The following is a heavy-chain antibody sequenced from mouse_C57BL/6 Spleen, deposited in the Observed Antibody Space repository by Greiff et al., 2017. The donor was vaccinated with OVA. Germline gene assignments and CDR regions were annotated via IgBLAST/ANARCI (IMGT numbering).Heavy chain of an antibody. Sequence: QVQLKQSGAELVRPGASVTLSCKASGYTFTDYEMHWVKQTPVHGLEWIGAIDPETGGTAYNQKFKGKAILTADKSSSTAYMELRSLTSEDSAVYYCTKIEFTTVVATPFAYWGQGTLVTVSA. J-gene: IGHJ3*01. D-gene: IGHD1-1*01. CDR1: GYTFTDYE. CDR2: IDPETGGT. CDR3: TKIEFTTVVATPFAY. V-gene: IGHV1-15*01.